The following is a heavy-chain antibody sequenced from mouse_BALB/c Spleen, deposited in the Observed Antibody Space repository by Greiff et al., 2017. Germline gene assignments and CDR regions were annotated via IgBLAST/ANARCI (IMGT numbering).Heavy chain of an antibody. J-gene: IGHJ3*01. Sequence: EVMLVESGGGLVKPGGSLKLSCAASGFTFSSYAMSWVRQTPEKRLEWVASISSGGSTYYPDSVKGRFTISRDNARNILYLQMSSLRSEDTAMYYCARGQGLRRGDWFAYWGQGTLVTVSA. V-gene: IGHV5-6-5*01. CDR2: ISSGGST. D-gene: IGHD2-4*01. CDR1: GFTFSSYA. CDR3: ARGQGLRRGDWFAY.